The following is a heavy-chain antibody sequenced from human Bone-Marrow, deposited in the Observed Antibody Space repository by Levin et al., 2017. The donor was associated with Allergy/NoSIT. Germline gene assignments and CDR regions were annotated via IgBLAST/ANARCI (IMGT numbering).Heavy chain of an antibody. Sequence: GESLKISCEVSGFTFSDHHMSWIRQAPGKGLEWLSYISDDGGTTSSAASVKGRFTISRDNAKKSLYLHMNNLRVEDTAVYYCAREFRISGWFFDRWGRGTLVTVSS. J-gene: IGHJ2*01. D-gene: IGHD2/OR15-2a*01. CDR3: AREFRISGWFFDR. V-gene: IGHV3-11*01. CDR2: ISDDGGTT. CDR1: GFTFSDHH.